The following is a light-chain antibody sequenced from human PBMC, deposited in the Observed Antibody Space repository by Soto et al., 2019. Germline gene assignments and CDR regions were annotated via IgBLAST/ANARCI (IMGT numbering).Light chain of an antibody. CDR3: QSYDSSLSNYV. V-gene: IGLV1-40*01. CDR2: NNI. Sequence: QSVLTQPPSVSGAPGQRVTFSCTGSSSNMGAGYVVHWYQQLPGTAPRLLIFNNINRASGVPDRFSGSKSGTSGSLAITGLQADDEADYYYQSYDSSLSNYVFGTGTKLTVL. CDR1: SSNMGAGYV. J-gene: IGLJ1*01.